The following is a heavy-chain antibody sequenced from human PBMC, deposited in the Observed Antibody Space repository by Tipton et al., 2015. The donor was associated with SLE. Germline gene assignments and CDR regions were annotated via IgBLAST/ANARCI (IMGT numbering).Heavy chain of an antibody. D-gene: IGHD6-19*01. CDR3: ARSGYSSGWRY. CDR2: IYHSGST. V-gene: IGHV4-38-2*01. CDR1: GYSISSGYY. J-gene: IGHJ4*02. Sequence: TLSLTCAVSGYSISSGYYWGWIRQPPGKGLEWIGSIYHSGSTYYNPSLKSRVTISVDTSKNQFSLKLRSVTAADTAVYYCARSGYSSGWRYWGQGTLVTVSS.